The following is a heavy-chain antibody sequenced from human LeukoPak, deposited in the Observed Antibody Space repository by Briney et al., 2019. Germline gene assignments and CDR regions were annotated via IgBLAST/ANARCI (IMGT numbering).Heavy chain of an antibody. D-gene: IGHD7-27*01. CDR1: GDSVSTNSAG. CDR2: TYYRSKWYK. J-gene: IGHJ4*02. V-gene: IGHV6-1*01. Sequence: SQTLSLTCAISGDSVSTNSAGWHWIRRSPSRGLEWLGRTYYRSKWYKDYGVSVKSRIAINPDTSKNQFSLQLNSVTPEDTAVYYCARSRNWGYDYWGQGTLVTVSS. CDR3: ARSRNWGYDY.